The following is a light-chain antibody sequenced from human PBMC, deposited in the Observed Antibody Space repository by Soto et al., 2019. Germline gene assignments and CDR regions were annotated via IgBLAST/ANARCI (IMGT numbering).Light chain of an antibody. V-gene: IGLV2-8*01. J-gene: IGLJ1*01. CDR1: SSDVGAYDY. CDR3: SSFAGSNNFPYV. Sequence: QSVLTQPASACGSPGQSVTISCTGTSSDVGAYDYVSWYQQHPGKAPKLMIYEINKRPSGVPDRFSGSKSGNTASLTVSGLQAEDEADYYCSSFAGSNNFPYVFGTGIKVTVL. CDR2: EIN.